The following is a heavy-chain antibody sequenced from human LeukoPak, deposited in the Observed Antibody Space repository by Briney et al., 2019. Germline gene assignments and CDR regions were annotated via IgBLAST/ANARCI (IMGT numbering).Heavy chain of an antibody. CDR2: ISYDGSNK. CDR1: GFTFSSYG. CDR3: ALQQLATKYFQH. Sequence: PGRSLRLSCAASGFTFSSYGMHWVRQAPGKGLEWVAVISYDGSNKYYADSVIGRFTISRDNSKNTLYLQMNSLRAEDTAVYYCALQQLATKYFQHWGQGTLVTVSS. D-gene: IGHD6-13*01. J-gene: IGHJ1*01. V-gene: IGHV3-30*03.